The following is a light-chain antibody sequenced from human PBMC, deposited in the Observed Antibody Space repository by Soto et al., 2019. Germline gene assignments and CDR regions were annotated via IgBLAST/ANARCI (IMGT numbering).Light chain of an antibody. Sequence: EIVMTQSPATLSLSPGERATLSCRASESVSNNLAWYQQKAGQAPRLLIYGASTRATGIPARFSGSGSGTEFTLTISSLQSEDFAVYYCQQYYSFPPTFGQGTKVDIK. CDR3: QQYYSFPPT. CDR2: GAS. CDR1: ESVSNN. J-gene: IGKJ1*01. V-gene: IGKV3-15*01.